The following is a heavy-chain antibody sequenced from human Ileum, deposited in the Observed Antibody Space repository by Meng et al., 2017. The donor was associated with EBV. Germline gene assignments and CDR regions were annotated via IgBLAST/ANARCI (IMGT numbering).Heavy chain of an antibody. CDR2: IYNSGST. Sequence: QVQLRGSGPGLVKPSGTLSLTCSVSGGSVSSGGNYWSWIRQPPGKGLEWIGYIYNSGSTNYNPSLKSRVTISVDTSKNQFSLKLSSVTAADTAVYYCARDGYSSGSDWGQGTLVTVSS. CDR1: GGSVSSGGNY. J-gene: IGHJ4*02. D-gene: IGHD6-19*01. CDR3: ARDGYSSGSD. V-gene: IGHV4-61*08.